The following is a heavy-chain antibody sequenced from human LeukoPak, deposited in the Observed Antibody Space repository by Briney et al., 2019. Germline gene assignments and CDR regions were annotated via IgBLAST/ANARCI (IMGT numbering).Heavy chain of an antibody. D-gene: IGHD2-15*01. CDR1: SGSISSSNYY. Sequence: PSETLSLTCTVSSGSISSSNYYWSWIRQPAGGGLEWIGRISTIGITNYNPSLISRVTISIDTSKNQFSLKLSSVTAADTAVYYCARDGCGDSCFHYYYYYMDVWGKGTTVTISS. CDR3: ARDGCGDSCFHYYYYYMDV. J-gene: IGHJ6*03. V-gene: IGHV4-61*02. CDR2: ISTIGIT.